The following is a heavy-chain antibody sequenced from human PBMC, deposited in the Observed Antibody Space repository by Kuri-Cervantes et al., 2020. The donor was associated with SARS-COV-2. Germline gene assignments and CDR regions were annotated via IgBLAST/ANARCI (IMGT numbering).Heavy chain of an antibody. CDR2: IYTSGST. CDR1: GGSISSYY. V-gene: IGHV4-4*07. CDR3: ARVFGLGNKNWFDP. D-gene: IGHD3-16*01. J-gene: IGHJ5*02. Sequence: GSLRLSCTVSGGSISSYYWSWIRQPAGKGLEWIGRIYTSGSTNYNPSLKSRVTISVDTSKNQFSLKLSSVTAADTAVYYCARVFGLGNKNWFDPWGQGTLVTVSS.